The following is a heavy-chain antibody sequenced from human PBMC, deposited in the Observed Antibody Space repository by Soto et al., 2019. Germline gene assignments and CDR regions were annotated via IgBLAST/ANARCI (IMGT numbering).Heavy chain of an antibody. V-gene: IGHV3-21*01. Sequence: GGSLRLSCAASGFTFSSYSMNWVRQAPGKGLEWVSSISSSSSYIYYADSVKGRFTISRDNAKNSLYLQMNSLRAEDTAVYYCARVPPYGDSTYFDYWGQGTLVTVSS. D-gene: IGHD4-17*01. CDR2: ISSSSSYI. J-gene: IGHJ4*02. CDR1: GFTFSSYS. CDR3: ARVPPYGDSTYFDY.